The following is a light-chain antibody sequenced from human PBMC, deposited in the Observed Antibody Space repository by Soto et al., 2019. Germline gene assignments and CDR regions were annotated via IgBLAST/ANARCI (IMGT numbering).Light chain of an antibody. V-gene: IGKV1-5*01. J-gene: IGKJ1*01. CDR1: QGITNR. Sequence: DIQMTQSPSSVPASVGDRVTITCRASQGITNRLAWYQQKPGKAPKLLIYDASSLESGVPSRFSGSGSGTEFTLTISSLQPDDFATYYCQQYNSYRTFGQGTKVDI. CDR2: DAS. CDR3: QQYNSYRT.